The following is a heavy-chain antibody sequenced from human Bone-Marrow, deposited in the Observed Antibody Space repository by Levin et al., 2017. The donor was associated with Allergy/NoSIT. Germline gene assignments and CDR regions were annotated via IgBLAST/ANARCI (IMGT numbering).Heavy chain of an antibody. CDR3: AREIGGVGCSSTSCPGKFDY. Sequence: GGSLRLSCAASGFTFSSYGMHWVRQAPGKGLEWVAVIWYDGSNKYYADSVKGRFTISRDNSKNTLYLQMNSLRAEDTAVYYCAREIGGVGCSSTSCPGKFDYWGQGTLVTVSS. CDR1: GFTFSSYG. J-gene: IGHJ4*02. D-gene: IGHD2-2*01. CDR2: IWYDGSNK. V-gene: IGHV3-33*01.